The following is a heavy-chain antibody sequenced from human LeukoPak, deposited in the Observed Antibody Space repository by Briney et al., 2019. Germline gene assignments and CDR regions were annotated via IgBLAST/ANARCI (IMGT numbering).Heavy chain of an antibody. CDR3: ASPPYSYYYDSSGYYGGFDY. J-gene: IGHJ4*02. CDR1: GFTFSSYA. V-gene: IGHV3-30-3*01. Sequence: GGSLRLSCAASGFTFSSYAMHWVRQAPGKGLEWVAVISYDGSNKYYADSVKGRFTISRDNSKNTLYLQMNSLRAEGTAVYYCASPPYSYYYDSSGYYGGFDYWGQGTLVTVSS. D-gene: IGHD3-22*01. CDR2: ISYDGSNK.